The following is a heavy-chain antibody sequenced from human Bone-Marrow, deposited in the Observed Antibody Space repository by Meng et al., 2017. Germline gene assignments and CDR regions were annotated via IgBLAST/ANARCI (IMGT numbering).Heavy chain of an antibody. CDR3: ARVHFDY. CDR2: ISYDESNK. CDR1: GFTFSSYA. V-gene: IGHV3-30*01. J-gene: IGHJ4*02. Sequence: VQSGGGLVTPGMSVRIVCAASGFTFSSYAMHWVRQAPGKGLEWVAVISYDESNKYYADSVKGRFTISRDNSKNTLYLQMNSLRAEDTAVYYCARVHFDYWGQGTLVTVSS.